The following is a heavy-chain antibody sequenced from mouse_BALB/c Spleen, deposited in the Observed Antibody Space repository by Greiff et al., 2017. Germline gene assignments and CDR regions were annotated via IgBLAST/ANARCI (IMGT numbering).Heavy chain of an antibody. CDR1: GFAFSSYD. Sequence: EVMLVESGGGLVKPGGSLKLSCAASGFAFSSYDMSWVRQTPEKRLEWVAYISSGGGSTYYPDTVKGRFTISRDNAKNTLYLQMSSLKSEDTAMYYCARHYYGSFDYWGQGTTLTVSS. D-gene: IGHD1-2*01. V-gene: IGHV5-12-1*01. CDR2: ISSGGGST. CDR3: ARHYYGSFDY. J-gene: IGHJ2*01.